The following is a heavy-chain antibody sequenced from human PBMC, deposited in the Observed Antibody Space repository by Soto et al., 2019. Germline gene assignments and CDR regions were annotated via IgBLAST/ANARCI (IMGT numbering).Heavy chain of an antibody. CDR2: SIPIFGTA. V-gene: IGHV1-69*13. D-gene: IGHD5-12*01. CDR1: GGTFDNYP. CDR3: ARGRGYSGDDHYYYFDMDV. J-gene: IGHJ6*02. Sequence: WASVKVSCKASGGTFDNYPITWVRQAPGEGLEWMGGSIPIFGTANYAQKFQGRVTISVDESTSTAYMELSSLRPEDTAVYYCARGRGYSGDDHYYYFDMDVWGQGTTVTVS.